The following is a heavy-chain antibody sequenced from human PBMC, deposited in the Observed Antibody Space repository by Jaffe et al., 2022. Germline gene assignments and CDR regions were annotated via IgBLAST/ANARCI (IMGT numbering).Heavy chain of an antibody. J-gene: IGHJ5*02. CDR1: GGSISSGSYY. Sequence: QVQLQESGPGLVKPSQTLSLTCTVSGGSISSGSYYWSWIRQPAGKGLEWIGRIYTSGSTNYNPSLKSRVTISVDTSKNQFSLKLSSVTAADTAVYYCARDTVWFDPWGQGTLVTVSS. D-gene: IGHD4-17*01. V-gene: IGHV4-61*02. CDR2: IYTSGST. CDR3: ARDTVWFDP.